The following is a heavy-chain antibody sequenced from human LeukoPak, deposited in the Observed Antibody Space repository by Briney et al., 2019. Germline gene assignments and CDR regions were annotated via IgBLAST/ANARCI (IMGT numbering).Heavy chain of an antibody. CDR2: IMQDGTEK. V-gene: IGHV3-7*01. CDR3: VRDYGYYYDSSGIY. J-gene: IGHJ4*02. CDR1: GFTFSTYG. D-gene: IGHD3-22*01. Sequence: GGSLRLSCAASGFTFSTYGMSWVRQAPGKGLEWVANIMQDGTEKYYVDSVKGRFTISRDNAKNSVYLHINSLRDEDTAVYYCVRDYGYYYDSSGIYWGQGTLVTVSS.